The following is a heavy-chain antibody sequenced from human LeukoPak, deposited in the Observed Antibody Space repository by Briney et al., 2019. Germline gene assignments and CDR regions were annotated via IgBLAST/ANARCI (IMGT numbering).Heavy chain of an antibody. Sequence: GGSLRLSCAASGFTVSSNYMSWVRQAPGKGLEWVSVIYSGGSTYYADSVKGRFTISRDNSKNTLYLQMNSLRAEDTAVYYCAKDGVAYYDFWSGSPYGYYMDVWGKGTTVTVSS. D-gene: IGHD3-3*01. CDR2: IYSGGST. CDR1: GFTVSSNY. V-gene: IGHV3-53*05. J-gene: IGHJ6*03. CDR3: AKDGVAYYDFWSGSPYGYYMDV.